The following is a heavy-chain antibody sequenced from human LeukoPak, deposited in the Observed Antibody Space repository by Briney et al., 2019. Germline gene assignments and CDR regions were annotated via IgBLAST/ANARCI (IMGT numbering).Heavy chain of an antibody. V-gene: IGHV1-58*01. D-gene: IGHD1-26*01. CDR3: AARFPTSQWELHY. J-gene: IGHJ4*02. Sequence: ASVKVSCKASGFTFTSSAVQWVRQARGQRLEWIGWIVVGSGNTNYAQKFQERVTITRDMSTSTAYMGLSSLRSEDTAVYYCAARFPTSQWELHYWGQGTLVTVSS. CDR2: IVVGSGNT. CDR1: GFTFTSSA.